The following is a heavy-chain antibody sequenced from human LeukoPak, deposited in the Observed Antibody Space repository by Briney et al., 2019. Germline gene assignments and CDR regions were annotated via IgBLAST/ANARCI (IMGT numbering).Heavy chain of an antibody. V-gene: IGHV1-2*02. CDR2: INPNSGGT. CDR3: ASSQYSGSHFDY. CDR1: GCTFTGYY. D-gene: IGHD1-26*01. J-gene: IGHJ4*02. Sequence: ASVKVSCKASGCTFTGYYMHWVRQAPGQGLEWMGWINPNSGGTNYAQKFQGRVTMTRDTSISTAYMELSRLRSDDTAVYYCASSQYSGSHFDYWGQGTLVTVSS.